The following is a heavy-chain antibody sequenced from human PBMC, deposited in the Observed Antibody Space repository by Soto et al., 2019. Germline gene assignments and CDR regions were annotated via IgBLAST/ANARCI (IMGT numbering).Heavy chain of an antibody. CDR2: INHSGST. Sequence: PSETLSLTCAVYGGSFSGYYGSWIRQPPGKGLEWIGEINHSGSTNYKPSLKSRVTISVDTSKNQFSLKLSSVTAADTAVYYCARGLTTMNRGNWFDPWGQGTLVTVSS. CDR3: ARGLTTMNRGNWFDP. D-gene: IGHD3-22*01. V-gene: IGHV4-34*01. CDR1: GGSFSGYY. J-gene: IGHJ5*02.